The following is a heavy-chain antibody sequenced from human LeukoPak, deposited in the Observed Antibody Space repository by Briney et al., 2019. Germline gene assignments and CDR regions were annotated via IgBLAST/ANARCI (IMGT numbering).Heavy chain of an antibody. D-gene: IGHD3-10*01. CDR2: ISYDGSNK. J-gene: IGHJ4*02. Sequence: GGSLRLSCAASGFTFSSYAMHWVRRAPGKGLEWVAGISYDGSNKYYADSVKGRFTISRDNSKNTLYPQMNSLRAQDTAVYYCARAAGVLWLGEFEGRDYCGQGTLVTVSS. CDR3: ARAAGVLWLGEFEGRDY. CDR1: GFTFSSYA. V-gene: IGHV3-30*01.